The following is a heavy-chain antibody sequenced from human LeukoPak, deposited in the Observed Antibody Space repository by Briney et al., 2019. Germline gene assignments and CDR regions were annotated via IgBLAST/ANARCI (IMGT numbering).Heavy chain of an antibody. CDR2: INQDGSEK. CDR1: GFTISGGW. V-gene: IGHV3-7*01. CDR3: GRSHCGGESC. D-gene: IGHD2-21*01. J-gene: IGHJ4*02. Sequence: GGSLRLSCAVFGFTISGGWMSWVRQAPGKGLEWVANINQDGSEKNYVDSVKGRFTISRDNTKNSLYLQMNSLRVEDTAVYYCGRSHCGGESCWGQGTLVTVSS.